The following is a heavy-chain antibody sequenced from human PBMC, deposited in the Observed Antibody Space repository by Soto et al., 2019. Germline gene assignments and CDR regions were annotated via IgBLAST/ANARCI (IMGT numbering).Heavy chain of an antibody. D-gene: IGHD2-2*01. V-gene: IGHV1-18*04. Sequence: ASVKVSCKASGYTSADFGISWVRQAPGQGLEWMGWVSGNNGASNPAPKVQGRITMTLDTSTGVSYMALRSLRSDDTAIYYCVRDQKYFRVNGNWFDSWGQGTLVTVSS. CDR1: GYTSADFG. J-gene: IGHJ5*01. CDR3: VRDQKYFRVNGNWFDS. CDR2: VSGNNGAS.